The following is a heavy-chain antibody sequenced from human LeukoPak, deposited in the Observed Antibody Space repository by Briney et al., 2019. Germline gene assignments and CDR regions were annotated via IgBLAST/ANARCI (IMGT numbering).Heavy chain of an antibody. CDR2: ISGSGGST. CDR3: AKVLKNWDDSPFDY. CDR1: GFTFSSYA. D-gene: IGHD1-1*01. Sequence: PGGSLRLSGAASGFTFSSYAMTWVRQAPGKGLEWVSAISGSGGSTYYADSVKGRFTISRDNSRNTLYLQMNSLRAEDTAVYYCAKVLKNWDDSPFDYWGQGTLVTVSS. J-gene: IGHJ4*02. V-gene: IGHV3-23*01.